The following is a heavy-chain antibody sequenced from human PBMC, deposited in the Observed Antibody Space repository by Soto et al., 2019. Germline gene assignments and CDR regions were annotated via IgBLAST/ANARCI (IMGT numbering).Heavy chain of an antibody. D-gene: IGHD2-8*01. J-gene: IGHJ2*01. CDR2: IFDSGST. V-gene: IGHV4-30-4*01. Sequence: QVQLQESGPGLVKPSETLFLTCTVSGGSISGGVHSWSWIRQPPGKGLEWIGHIFDSGSTYYNPSLESRLTISVDTSKNQFSLRLSSVTAADTAVYYCAREIMPLTNDWYFDLWGRGTLVTVSS. CDR1: GGSISGGVHS. CDR3: AREIMPLTNDWYFDL.